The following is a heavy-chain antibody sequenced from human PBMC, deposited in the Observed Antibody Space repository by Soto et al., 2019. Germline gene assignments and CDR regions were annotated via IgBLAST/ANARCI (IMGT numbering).Heavy chain of an antibody. Sequence: ASVKVSCKAPRDTFTSYYINWVRQAPGQGLEWMGVINPHGGSTAYAQKFQGWVTMTRDTSISTAYMELSRLRSDDTAVYYCARETMATRNFDYWGQGTLVTVSS. CDR3: ARETMATRNFDY. CDR1: RDTFTSYY. J-gene: IGHJ4*02. D-gene: IGHD5-12*01. CDR2: INPHGGST. V-gene: IGHV1-2*04.